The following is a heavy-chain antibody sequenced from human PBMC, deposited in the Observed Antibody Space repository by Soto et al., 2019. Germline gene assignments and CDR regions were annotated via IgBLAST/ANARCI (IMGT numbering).Heavy chain of an antibody. CDR1: GYSFTDYH. CDR3: ARGHSTDCSNGVCSFFYNHEMDV. J-gene: IGHJ6*02. D-gene: IGHD2-8*01. Sequence: ASVKVSCKASGYSFTDYHIHWVRQAPGQGLEWLGRINPKSGGTSTAQKFQGWVTMTRDRSISTVYMELTRLRSDDTAAYFCARGHSTDCSNGVCSFFYNHEMDVWGQGTTVTVPS. CDR2: INPKSGGT. V-gene: IGHV1-2*04.